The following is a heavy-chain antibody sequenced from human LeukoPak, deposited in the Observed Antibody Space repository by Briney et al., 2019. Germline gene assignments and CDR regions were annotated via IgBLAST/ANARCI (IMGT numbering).Heavy chain of an antibody. CDR2: IKHDGSEK. Sequence: GGSLRLSCAASGFTFSSYWMTWVRQAPGKGLEWVANIKHDGSEKYYVDSVKGRFTISRDNAKNSLYLQMNSLRAEDTAVYYCAGGYSSSWFDYWGQGTLVTVSS. D-gene: IGHD6-13*01. V-gene: IGHV3-7*01. CDR3: AGGYSSSWFDY. CDR1: GFTFSSYW. J-gene: IGHJ4*02.